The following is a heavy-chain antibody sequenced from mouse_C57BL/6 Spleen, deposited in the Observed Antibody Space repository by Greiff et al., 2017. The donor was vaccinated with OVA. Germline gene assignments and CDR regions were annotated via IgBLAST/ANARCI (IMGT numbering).Heavy chain of an antibody. J-gene: IGHJ2*01. CDR1: GYTFTSYW. Sequence: VQLQQPGAELVMPGASVKLSCKASGYTFTSYWMHWVKQRPGQGLEWIGEIDPSARYTNYTQKFKGKSTFTVDKSSSTAYMQLSSLTSEDSAVYYCARSEGIDGYYLLDYWGQGTTLTVSS. CDR2: IDPSARYT. CDR3: ARSEGIDGYYLLDY. V-gene: IGHV1-69*01. D-gene: IGHD2-3*01.